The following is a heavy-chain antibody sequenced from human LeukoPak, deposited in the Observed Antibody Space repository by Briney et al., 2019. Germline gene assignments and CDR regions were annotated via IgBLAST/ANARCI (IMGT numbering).Heavy chain of an antibody. CDR2: MNPNSGNT. J-gene: IGHJ4*02. Sequence: ASVKVSCKASGYTFTSYDINWVRQATGQGLEWMGWMNPNSGNTGYAQKFQGRVTMTRNTSISTAYMELSSLRYEDTAVYYCARVGHGSGSYSFDYWGQGTLVTVSS. CDR1: GYTFTSYD. D-gene: IGHD3-10*01. V-gene: IGHV1-8*01. CDR3: ARVGHGSGSYSFDY.